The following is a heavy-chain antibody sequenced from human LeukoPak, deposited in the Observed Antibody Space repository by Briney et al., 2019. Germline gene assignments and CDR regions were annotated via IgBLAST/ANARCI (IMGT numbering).Heavy chain of an antibody. V-gene: IGHV3-30*18. CDR1: GFTFSRYG. CDR3: AKDPTGYNEPLPFDY. D-gene: IGHD5-24*01. J-gene: IGHJ4*02. Sequence: GGSLRLSCAASGFTFSRYGMHWARQAPGKGLEWVAVISYHGSDNYYADSVKGRFTISRDNSKNTLYLQMNTLRVEDTAIYYCAKDPTGYNEPLPFDYWGQGTLVTVSS. CDR2: ISYHGSDN.